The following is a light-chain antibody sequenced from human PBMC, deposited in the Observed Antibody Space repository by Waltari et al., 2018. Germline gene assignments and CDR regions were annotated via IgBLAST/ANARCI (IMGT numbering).Light chain of an antibody. CDR2: EVI. CDR3: CSYAGSGTYV. CDR1: NSDVGNYNL. J-gene: IGLJ1*01. Sequence: QSALTQPASVSGTPGQSITISCTGTNSDVGNYNLVSWYQHHPGEAPKLMFCEVIKRPSGVSNRFAGSKSGNTASRTISGLQAEDEADYYCCSYAGSGTYVFGTGTKVTVL. V-gene: IGLV2-23*02.